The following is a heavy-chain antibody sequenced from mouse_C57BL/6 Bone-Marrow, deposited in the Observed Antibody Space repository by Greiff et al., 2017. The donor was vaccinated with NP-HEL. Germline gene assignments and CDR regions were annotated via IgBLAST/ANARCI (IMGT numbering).Heavy chain of an antibody. CDR3: ARWDYYGSSYGYFDY. CDR2: IRNKANGYTT. J-gene: IGHJ2*01. D-gene: IGHD1-1*01. Sequence: EVQGVESGGGLVQPGGSLSLSCAASGFTFTDYYMSWVRQPPGKALEWLGFIRNKANGYTTEYSASVKGRFTISRDNSQSILYLQMNALRAEDSATYYCARWDYYGSSYGYFDYWGQGTTLTVSS. V-gene: IGHV7-3*01. CDR1: GFTFTDYY.